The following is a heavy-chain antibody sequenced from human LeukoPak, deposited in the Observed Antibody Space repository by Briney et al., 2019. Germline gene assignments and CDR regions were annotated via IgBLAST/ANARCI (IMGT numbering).Heavy chain of an antibody. V-gene: IGHV1-18*01. CDR3: ARVLREYSGYDLEV. CDR1: GYTLTSYG. J-gene: IGHJ4*02. Sequence: GASVKVSCKASGYTLTSYGISWVRQAPGQGLEWMGWISAYNGNTNYAQKLQGRVTMTTDTSTSTAYMELRSLRSDDTAVYYCARVLREYSGYDLEVWGQGTLVTVSS. D-gene: IGHD5-12*01. CDR2: ISAYNGNT.